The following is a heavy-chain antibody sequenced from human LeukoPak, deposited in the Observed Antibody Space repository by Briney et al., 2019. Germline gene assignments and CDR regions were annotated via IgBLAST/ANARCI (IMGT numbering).Heavy chain of an antibody. V-gene: IGHV3-74*01. CDR1: GFTFSDHY. CDR2: INDVGRTT. J-gene: IGHJ6*02. Sequence: GGSLRLSCAASGFTFSDHYMSWVRQAPGKGLVWVSGINDVGRTTSYADSVKGRFTISRDNAKNTLYLQMNSLRAEDTAVYYCARGHYYGMDVWGQGTTVTVSS. CDR3: ARGHYYGMDV.